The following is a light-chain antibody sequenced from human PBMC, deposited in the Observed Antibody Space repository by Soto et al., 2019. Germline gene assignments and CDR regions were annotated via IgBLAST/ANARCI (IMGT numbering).Light chain of an antibody. V-gene: IGKV3-15*01. CDR3: QQYKNWLALT. Sequence: EIVLTQSPATVSVSPGDRATLSCRASQSVSSSYLAWYQQKPGQAPRLLIYGVSTRATGVPARFSGSGSGTEFTLTISSLQSEDSAVYYCQQYKNWLALTFGGGTKVDIK. J-gene: IGKJ4*01. CDR1: QSVSSSY. CDR2: GVS.